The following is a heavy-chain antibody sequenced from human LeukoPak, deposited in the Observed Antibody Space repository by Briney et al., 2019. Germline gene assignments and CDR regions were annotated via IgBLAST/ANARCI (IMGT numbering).Heavy chain of an antibody. V-gene: IGHV3-23*01. CDR1: GFTFSSYA. Sequence: PGGSLRLSCAASGFTFSSYAMSWVRQAPGKGLEWVSAISGSGGSTYYADSVKGRFTISRDNSKNTLYLQMNSLRAEDTAVYYCAKDGTMVRGVISYYFDYWGQGTLVTVSS. CDR3: AKDGTMVRGVISYYFDY. D-gene: IGHD3-10*01. CDR2: ISGSGGST. J-gene: IGHJ4*02.